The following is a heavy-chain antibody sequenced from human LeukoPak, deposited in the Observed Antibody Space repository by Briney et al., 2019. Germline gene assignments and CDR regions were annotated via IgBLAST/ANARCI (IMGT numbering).Heavy chain of an antibody. D-gene: IGHD1-7*01. CDR3: ARDISWNYADY. J-gene: IGHJ4*02. Sequence: AASVKVSCKASGYTFTSYAMHWVRQAPGQRLEWMGWINAGNGNTKYSQKFQGRVTITRDTSASTAYMELSSLRSEDTAVYYCARDISWNYADYWGQGTLVTVSS. CDR1: GYTFTSYA. CDR2: INAGNGNT. V-gene: IGHV1-3*01.